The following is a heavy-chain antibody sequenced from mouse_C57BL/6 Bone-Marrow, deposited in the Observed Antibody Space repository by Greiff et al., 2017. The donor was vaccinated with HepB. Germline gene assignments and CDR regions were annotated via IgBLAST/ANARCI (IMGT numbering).Heavy chain of an antibody. CDR1: GFTFSDYG. J-gene: IGHJ4*01. Sequence: EVKVVESGGGLVKPGGSLKLSCAASGFTFSDYGMHWVRQAPEKGLEWVAYISSGSSTIYYADTVKGRFTISRDNAKNTLFLQMTSLRSEDTAMYYCARWVDYAMDYWGQGTSVTVSS. CDR3: ARWVDYAMDY. CDR2: ISSGSSTI. V-gene: IGHV5-17*01.